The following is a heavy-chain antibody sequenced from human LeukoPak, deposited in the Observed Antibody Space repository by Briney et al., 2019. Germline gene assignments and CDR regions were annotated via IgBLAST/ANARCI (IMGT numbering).Heavy chain of an antibody. CDR3: AKDYSSAY. V-gene: IGHV3-23*01. J-gene: IGHJ4*02. D-gene: IGHD3-22*01. CDR1: GFTSSNYA. Sequence: GGSLRLSCAASGFTSSNYAMSWVRQAPGKGLEWVSGIYVSAGSAYYADSVKGRFTISRDNSKNTLYLQMNSLRAEDTAVYYCAKDYSSAYWGQGTLVTVSS. CDR2: IYVSAGSA.